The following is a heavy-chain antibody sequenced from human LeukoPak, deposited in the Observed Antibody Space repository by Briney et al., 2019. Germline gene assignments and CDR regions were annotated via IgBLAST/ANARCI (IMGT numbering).Heavy chain of an antibody. D-gene: IGHD4-23*01. CDR1: GFTFSDYY. V-gene: IGHV3-11*04. CDR3: ARDYGGSSPFDY. J-gene: IGHJ4*02. Sequence: GGSLRLSCAASGFTFSDYYMSWIRQAPGKGLEWLSYISSSGTTIYYADSVKGRFTISRDNAKNSLYLHMNSLRAEDTAVYYCARDYGGSSPFDYWGQGTLVTVSS. CDR2: ISSSGTTI.